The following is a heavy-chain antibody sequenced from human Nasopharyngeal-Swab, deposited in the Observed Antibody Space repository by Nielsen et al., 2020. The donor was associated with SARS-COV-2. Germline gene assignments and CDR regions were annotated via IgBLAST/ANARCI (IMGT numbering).Heavy chain of an antibody. J-gene: IGHJ6*02. V-gene: IGHV1-46*01. CDR3: ARMMYFHGYYAMDV. CDR1: GYTFTTYY. CDR2: INPSGGGT. Sequence: ASGKVSCKASGYTFTTYYIHWVRQAPGQGLEWMGIINPSGGGTNYAQKFKGRATMTGDTSTGTVYMELTSLTSEDTAVYYCARMMYFHGYYAMDVWGQGTTVTVSS. D-gene: IGHD3-10*01.